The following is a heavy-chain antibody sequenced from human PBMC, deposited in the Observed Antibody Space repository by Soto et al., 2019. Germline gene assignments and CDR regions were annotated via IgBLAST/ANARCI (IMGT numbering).Heavy chain of an antibody. Sequence: QVQLQESGPGLVKPSGTLSLTCAVSGGSISSSNWWSWVRQPPGKGLEWIGEIYHSGSTNYNPSLKSRVTISVDKSKNQFSLKLRSVTAADTAVYYCARDPRGPNTVTSNWFDPWGQGTLVNVSA. V-gene: IGHV4-4*02. CDR1: GGSISSSNW. D-gene: IGHD4-17*01. J-gene: IGHJ5*02. CDR2: IYHSGST. CDR3: ARDPRGPNTVTSNWFDP.